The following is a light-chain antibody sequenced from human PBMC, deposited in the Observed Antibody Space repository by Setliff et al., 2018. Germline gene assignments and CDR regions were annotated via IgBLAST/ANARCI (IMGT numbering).Light chain of an antibody. CDR1: SSDVGDYKY. CDR2: EVS. Sequence: QSALAQPASVSGSPGQSITISCTGTSSDVGDYKYVSWYQQLPGKAPKLIIFEVSNRPSGIPNRFSGSNSANTASLTISGLQAEDEAEYFCASKTGPGTYVFGTGTKVTVL. CDR3: ASKTGPGTYV. J-gene: IGLJ1*01. V-gene: IGLV2-14*01.